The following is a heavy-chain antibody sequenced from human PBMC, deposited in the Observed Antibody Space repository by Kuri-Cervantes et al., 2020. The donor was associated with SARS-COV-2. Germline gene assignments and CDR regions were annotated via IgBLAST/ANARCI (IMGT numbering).Heavy chain of an antibody. Sequence: SETLSLTCTVSGGSISSYYWGWISQPPGKGLEWIGSIYHSGSTYYNPPLKSRVTISVDTSKNQFTLKLSSVTAADTAVYYCARIRYYYDSSGQPGGYFQHWGQGTLVTVSS. CDR3: ARIRYYYDSSGQPGGYFQH. J-gene: IGHJ1*01. D-gene: IGHD3-22*01. V-gene: IGHV4-38-2*02. CDR1: GGSISSYY. CDR2: IYHSGST.